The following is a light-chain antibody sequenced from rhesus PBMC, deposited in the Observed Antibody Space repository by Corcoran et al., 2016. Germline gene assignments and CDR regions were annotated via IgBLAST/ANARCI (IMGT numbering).Light chain of an antibody. CDR2: KAS. CDR1: QGISIW. Sequence: DIQMTQSPSSLSASVGDTVTITCRASQGISIWLAWYQQKPGKAPNLLIYKASSLKAGVPSRFSGSGSGTDVTLTISSLQSEDFATYYCQQYNSRPWTFGQGTKVEIK. J-gene: IGKJ1*01. V-gene: IGKV1-22*01. CDR3: QQYNSRPWT.